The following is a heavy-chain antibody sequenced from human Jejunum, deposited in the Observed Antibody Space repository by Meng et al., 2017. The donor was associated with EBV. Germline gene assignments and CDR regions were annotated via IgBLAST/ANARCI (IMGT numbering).Heavy chain of an antibody. Sequence: VQPQESGPGLVKPSVTLSLTCAVSGGSVSSGSYYWSWIRQPPGKGLEWIGFVSDYGSTRYNSSLKSRITISADTSKNQFSLKLTSVTPADTAIYYCARDFSSGYFAYWGQGTLVTVSS. V-gene: IGHV4-61*01. CDR3: ARDFSSGYFAY. CDR1: GGSVSSGSYY. D-gene: IGHD3-22*01. J-gene: IGHJ4*02. CDR2: VSDYGST.